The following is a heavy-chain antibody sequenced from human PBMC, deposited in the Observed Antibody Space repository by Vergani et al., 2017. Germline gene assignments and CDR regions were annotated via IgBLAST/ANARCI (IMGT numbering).Heavy chain of an antibody. CDR1: GGSISSGTYY. CDR2: IYYIGNT. D-gene: IGHD5-12*01. J-gene: IGHJ4*02. V-gene: IGHV4-31*03. Sequence: QVQLQESGPGLVKPSQTLSLTCTVSGGSISSGTYYWSWIRQHPGKGLEWIGCIYYIGNTYYNPSLKSRLTISVDTFKNHFSLKLSSVTAADTAVYYCARVEYSGYDFRGYFDFWGQGTLDTVSS. CDR3: ARVEYSGYDFRGYFDF.